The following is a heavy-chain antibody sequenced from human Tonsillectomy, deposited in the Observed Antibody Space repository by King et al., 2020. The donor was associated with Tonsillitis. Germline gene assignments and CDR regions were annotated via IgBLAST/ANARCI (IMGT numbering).Heavy chain of an antibody. J-gene: IGHJ4*02. CDR1: VGTFTSYV. V-gene: IGHV1-69*09. D-gene: IGHD5-24*01. CDR3: TRSVGGATRDGYYFDF. CDR2: IIPVLGKA. Sequence: QLVQSGAEVKKPGSSVMVSCKASVGTFTSYVISWVRQAPGQGPEWMGKIIPVLGKATYAQKFQGRVTITADTSTSTVYMELHTLGSGDTAVYYCTRSVGGATRDGYYFDFWGQGTLVTVSS.